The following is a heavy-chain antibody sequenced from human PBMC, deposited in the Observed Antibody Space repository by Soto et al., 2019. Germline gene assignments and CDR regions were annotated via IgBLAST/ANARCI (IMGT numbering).Heavy chain of an antibody. CDR3: ARLGGTGTTFYGMDV. CDR1: GFTFSSYA. J-gene: IGHJ6*02. D-gene: IGHD1-7*01. V-gene: IGHV3-30-3*01. CDR2: ISYDGSNK. Sequence: GGSLRLSCAASGFTFSSYAMHWVRQAPGKGLEWVAVISYDGSNKYYADSVKGRFTISRDNSKNTLYLQMNSLRAEDTAVYYCARLGGTGTTFYGMDVWGQGATVTAP.